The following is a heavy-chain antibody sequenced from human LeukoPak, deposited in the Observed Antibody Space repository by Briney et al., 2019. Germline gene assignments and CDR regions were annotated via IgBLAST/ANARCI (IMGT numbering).Heavy chain of an antibody. CDR3: ARQTIEYYYDSSGYRFDY. Sequence: SVKVSCKASGGAFSSYAISWVRQAPGQGLEWMGGIIPIFGTANNAQKFQGRVTITTDESTSTDYMELSSLRSEDTAVYYCARQTIEYYYDSSGYRFDYWGQGTLVTVSS. J-gene: IGHJ4*02. V-gene: IGHV1-69*05. CDR1: GGAFSSYA. D-gene: IGHD3-22*01. CDR2: IIPIFGTA.